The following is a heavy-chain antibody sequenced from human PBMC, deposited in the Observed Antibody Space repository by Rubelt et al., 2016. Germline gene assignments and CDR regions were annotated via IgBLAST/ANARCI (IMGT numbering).Heavy chain of an antibody. CDR2: ISPSGDST. CDR3: ARGGDRSDAFDI. V-gene: IGHV1-46*01. J-gene: IGHJ3*02. D-gene: IGHD3-16*01. Sequence: GTISPSGDSTSYAQKLQGRVTMTTDTSTSTAYMELRSLRSDDTAVYYCARGGDRSDAFDIWGQGTVVTVSS.